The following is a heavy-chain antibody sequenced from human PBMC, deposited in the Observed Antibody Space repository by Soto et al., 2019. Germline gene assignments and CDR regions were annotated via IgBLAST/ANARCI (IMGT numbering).Heavy chain of an antibody. V-gene: IGHV1-69*01. Sequence: QVQLVQSGAEVKKPGSSVKVSCKASGGTFSSYGISWVRQAPGQGLEWMGGIIPIFGTANYAQKFQGRVTITEDESTSTAYMELSSLRSEDTAVYYCASVLLGYCSGGSCYPNYYYGMDVWGQGTTVTVSS. CDR2: IIPIFGTA. CDR3: ASVLLGYCSGGSCYPNYYYGMDV. J-gene: IGHJ6*02. D-gene: IGHD2-15*01. CDR1: GGTFSSYG.